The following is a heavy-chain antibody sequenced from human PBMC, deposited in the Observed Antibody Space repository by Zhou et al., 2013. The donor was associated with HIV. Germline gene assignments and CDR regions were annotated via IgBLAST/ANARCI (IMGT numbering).Heavy chain of an antibody. J-gene: IGHJ4*02. CDR2: ISAFNGNI. Sequence: QVQLVQSGAEVKRPGASVKVSCKASGYTFTSYGISWVRQAPGQGLEWMGWISAFNGNINYAQKFQGRLTMTTDTSTTTAYMELRGLRSDDMAMYYCARNDGDGEFPLGYWGQGTLVTVSS. CDR3: ARNDGDGEFPLGY. D-gene: IGHD3-16*01. V-gene: IGHV1-18*03. CDR1: GYTFTSYG.